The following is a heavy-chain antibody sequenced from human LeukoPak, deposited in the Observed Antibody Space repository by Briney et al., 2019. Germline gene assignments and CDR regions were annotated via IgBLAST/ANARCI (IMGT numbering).Heavy chain of an antibody. V-gene: IGHV1-18*01. CDR1: GYTFTSYG. CDR2: ISDYNGNT. Sequence: GASVKVSCKASGYTFTSYGISWVRQAPGQGLEWMGWISDYNGNTNYAQKLQVRVTMTTDTSTSTAYMELRSLRSDDTAVYYCAGDRLSNHYGSGSYYNPFDYWGQGTLVTVSS. J-gene: IGHJ4*02. D-gene: IGHD3-10*01. CDR3: AGDRLSNHYGSGSYYNPFDY.